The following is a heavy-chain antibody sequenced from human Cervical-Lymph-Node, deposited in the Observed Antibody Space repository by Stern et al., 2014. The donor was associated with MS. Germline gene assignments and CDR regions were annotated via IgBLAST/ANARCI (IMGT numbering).Heavy chain of an antibody. V-gene: IGHV4-39*01. CDR1: GGSISSSSYY. J-gene: IGHJ4*02. CDR3: ARHADSYYFDY. CDR2: IYYSGST. Sequence: QVQLQESGPGLVKPSETLSLTCTVSGGSISSSSYYWGWIRQPPGKGLEWIGSIYYSGSTYYNPSLKSRVTISVDTSKNQFSLKLSSVTAADTAVYYCARHADSYYFDYWGQGTLVTVSS.